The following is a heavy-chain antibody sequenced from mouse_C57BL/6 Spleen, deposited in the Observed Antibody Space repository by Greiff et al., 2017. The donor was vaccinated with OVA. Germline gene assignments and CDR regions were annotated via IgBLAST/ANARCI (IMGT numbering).Heavy chain of an antibody. D-gene: IGHD2-14*01. CDR3: ARSDRYWYFDV. CDR2: INPYNGDT. CDR1: GYSFTGYF. Sequence: VQLQQSGPELVKPGDSVKISCKASGYSFTGYFMNWVMQSPGKSLEWIGRINPYNGDTFYNQKFKGKATLTVDKSSSTAHMELRSLTSADSAVYYCARSDRYWYFDVWGKGTTVTVSS. J-gene: IGHJ1*03. V-gene: IGHV1-20*01.